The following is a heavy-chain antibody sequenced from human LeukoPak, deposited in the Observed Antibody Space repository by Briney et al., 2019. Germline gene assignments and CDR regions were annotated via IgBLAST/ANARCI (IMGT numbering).Heavy chain of an antibody. CDR2: IYYSGST. CDR3: ARGRGVGATT. Sequence: PSETLSLTCTVSGGPISSYYWSWIRQPPGKGLEWIGYIYYSGSTNYNPSLKSRVTISVDTSKNQFSLKLSSVTAADTAVYYCARGRGVGATTWGQGTLVTVSS. D-gene: IGHD1-26*01. CDR1: GGPISSYY. V-gene: IGHV4-59*01. J-gene: IGHJ4*02.